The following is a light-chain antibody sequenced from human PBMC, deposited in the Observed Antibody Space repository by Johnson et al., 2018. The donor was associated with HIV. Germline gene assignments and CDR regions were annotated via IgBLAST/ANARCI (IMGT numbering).Light chain of an antibody. V-gene: IGLV1-51*02. CDR2: ENN. CDR3: GKWDSSLSAGARV. CDR1: SSNIGNNF. J-gene: IGLJ1*01. Sequence: QSVLTQPPSVSAAPGQKVTISCSGSSSNIGNNFVSWYQHLPGTAPKLLICENNKRPSGIPDRFSGSKSGTSATLGITGLQTGDEADYYCGKWDSSLSAGARVFGTGTKVTVL.